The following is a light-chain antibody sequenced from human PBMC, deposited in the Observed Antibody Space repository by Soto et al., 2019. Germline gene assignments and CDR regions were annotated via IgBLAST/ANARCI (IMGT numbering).Light chain of an antibody. CDR2: DVS. CDR3: CSYAGSYNLV. V-gene: IGLV2-11*01. J-gene: IGLJ2*01. Sequence: QSALTQPRSVSGSPGQSVTISCTGTSSDVGSYNFVSWYQQHPGRAPKVMIYDVSKRPSGVPDRFSGSKSGNTASLTISGLPAEDEADYYCCSYAGSYNLVFGGGTKLTVL. CDR1: SSDVGSYNF.